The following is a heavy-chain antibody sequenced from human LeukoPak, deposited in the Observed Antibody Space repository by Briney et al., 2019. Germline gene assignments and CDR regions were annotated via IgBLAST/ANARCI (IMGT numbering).Heavy chain of an antibody. V-gene: IGHV1-2*02. D-gene: IGHD2-8*01. J-gene: IGHJ5*02. Sequence: ASVKVSCKASGYTFTGYYMHWVRQAPGQGLEWMGWINPYSGDTSFAQKFRGRVTMTTDTSTTTAYMEVRSLRSDDTAVYYCVREKNGWFDPWGQGTLVTVSS. CDR2: INPYSGDT. CDR1: GYTFTGYY. CDR3: VREKNGWFDP.